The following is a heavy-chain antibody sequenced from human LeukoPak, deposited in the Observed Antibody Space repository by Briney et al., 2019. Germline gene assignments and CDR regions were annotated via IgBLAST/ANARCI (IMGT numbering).Heavy chain of an antibody. V-gene: IGHV3-33*06. CDR1: VFTFSIYG. J-gene: IGHJ6*03. Sequence: GGSLRLSCASSVFTFSIYGMHGVRQAPGRGLEEVEVIWYDGSDKYYADSVKGRFTISRDNSKNTLYLQMNSLRVEDTAVYYCAKDPRHCSGGYCWEYYYYLDVWGKGTTVTVSS. CDR3: AKDPRHCSGGYCWEYYYYLDV. CDR2: IWYDGSDK. D-gene: IGHD2-21*02.